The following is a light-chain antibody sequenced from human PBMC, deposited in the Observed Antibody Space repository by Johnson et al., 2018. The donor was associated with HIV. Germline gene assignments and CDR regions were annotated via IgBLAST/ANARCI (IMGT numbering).Light chain of an antibody. J-gene: IGLJ1*01. CDR2: DNN. CDR3: GTWDSSLSTYV. CDR1: SSNIGNHY. V-gene: IGLV1-51*01. Sequence: QSVLTQPPSVSEAPGKKVTISCSGTSSNIGNHYVSWYQLLPGTAPKLLIYDNNQRPSGIPDRFSVSKSGTSATLGITGLQTGDEADYYCGTWDSSLSTYVFGSGTKVTV.